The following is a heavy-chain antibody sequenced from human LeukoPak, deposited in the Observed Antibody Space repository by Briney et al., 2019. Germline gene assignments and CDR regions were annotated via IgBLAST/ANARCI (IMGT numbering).Heavy chain of an antibody. CDR2: IYYSGST. D-gene: IGHD3-3*01. J-gene: IGHJ4*02. CDR3: ASSTLYDFWSGYLGPLFDY. V-gene: IGHV4-39*01. CDR1: GGSISSSSYY. Sequence: SETLSLTCTVSGGSISSSSYYWGWIRQPPGKGLEWIGSIYYSGSTYYNPSLKSRVTISVDTSKNQFSLKLSSVTAADTAVYYCASSTLYDFWSGYLGPLFDYWGQGTLVTVSS.